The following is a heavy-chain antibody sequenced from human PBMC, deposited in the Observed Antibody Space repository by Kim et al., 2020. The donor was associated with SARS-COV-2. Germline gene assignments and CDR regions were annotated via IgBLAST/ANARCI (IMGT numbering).Heavy chain of an antibody. V-gene: IGHV3-33*01. D-gene: IGHD6-13*01. Sequence: GGSLRLSCAASGFTFSSYGMHWVRQAPGKGLEWVAVIWYDGRNKYYADSVKGRFTISRDNSKNTLYLQMNSLRAEDTAVYYCARDLCLYCYSSSWYGYYGMDVWGQGTTVTVSS. CDR2: IWYDGRNK. J-gene: IGHJ6*02. CDR1: GFTFSSYG. CDR3: ARDLCLYCYSSSWYGYYGMDV.